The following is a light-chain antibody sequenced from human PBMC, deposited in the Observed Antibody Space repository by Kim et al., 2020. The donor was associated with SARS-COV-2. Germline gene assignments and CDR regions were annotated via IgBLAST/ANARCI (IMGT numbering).Light chain of an antibody. CDR1: QSVSSSY. J-gene: IGKJ2*01. Sequence: LSAGERATLSCRASQSVSSSYLAWYQQRPGQAPRLLIYVASRRATGIPDRSSGGGSGTDFTLTISRLEPEDIAVYYCQQYGSSVNTFGQGTKLEIK. CDR3: QQYGSSVNT. CDR2: VAS. V-gene: IGKV3-20*01.